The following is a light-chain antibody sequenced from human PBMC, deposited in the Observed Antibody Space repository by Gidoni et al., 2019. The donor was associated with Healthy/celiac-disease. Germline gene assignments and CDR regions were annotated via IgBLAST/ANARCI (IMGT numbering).Light chain of an antibody. CDR1: SSNIGAGYD. CDR3: QSYDSSLSAVV. J-gene: IGLJ2*01. Sequence: QPVLTQPPSVSVAPGQRVTISCTGSSSNIGAGYDVHWYQQLPGTATKLLIYGNSNRPSGVPDRFSGSKSGTSASLAITGLQAEDEADYYCQSYDSSLSAVVFGGGTKLTVL. CDR2: GNS. V-gene: IGLV1-40*01.